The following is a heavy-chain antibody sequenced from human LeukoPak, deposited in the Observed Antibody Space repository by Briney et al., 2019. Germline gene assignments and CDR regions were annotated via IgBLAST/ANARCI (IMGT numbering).Heavy chain of an antibody. D-gene: IGHD7-27*01. Sequence: GGSLRLSCAASGFTVSSNYMSWVRQAQGKGLEWVSVIYSGGSTYYADSVKGRFTISRDNSKNTLYLQINNLRPEDTAVYYCARDGFKSGAFDYWGQGILVTVSS. CDR2: IYSGGST. CDR1: GFTVSSNY. CDR3: ARDGFKSGAFDY. V-gene: IGHV3-66*01. J-gene: IGHJ4*02.